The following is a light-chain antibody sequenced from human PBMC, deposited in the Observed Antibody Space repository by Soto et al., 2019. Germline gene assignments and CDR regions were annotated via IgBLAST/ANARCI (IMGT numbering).Light chain of an antibody. J-gene: IGKJ1*01. CDR2: KAS. V-gene: IGKV1-5*03. CDR3: QQYHIYSGP. CDR1: QTIDSW. Sequence: DIQMTQSPSTPSASVGDRVTITCRASQTIDSWLAWYQQRPGKPPNLLIYKASTLASGVPSRFSGSGSGTEFTLTINSPQPDDFATYYCQQYHIYSGPFGQGTKVDIX.